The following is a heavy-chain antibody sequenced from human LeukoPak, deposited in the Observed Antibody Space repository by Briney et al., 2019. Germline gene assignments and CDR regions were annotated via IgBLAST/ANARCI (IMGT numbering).Heavy chain of an antibody. Sequence: QPGGSLRLSCAASGFTFSSYWMTWVRQAPGKGLEWVANIKQDGSEKYYVDSVKGRFTISRDNAKKSLYLQMNSLRAEDTAVYYCAELGITMIGGVWGKGTTVTISS. CDR3: AELGITMIGGV. CDR2: IKQDGSEK. V-gene: IGHV3-7*01. D-gene: IGHD3-10*02. CDR1: GFTFSSYW. J-gene: IGHJ6*04.